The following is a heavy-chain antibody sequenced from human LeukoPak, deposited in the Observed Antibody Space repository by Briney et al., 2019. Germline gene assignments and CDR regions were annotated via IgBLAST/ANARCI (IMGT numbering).Heavy chain of an antibody. J-gene: IGHJ5*02. CDR1: GYTFSSHG. Sequence: GGSLRLSCAASGYTFSSHGFHWVRQAPGKGRECVAVIWYDGSQKYYADSVKGRFTTSGGDYKSTLYLQMNTLRVDDTAVYDCARDLGNWSHGSCYFDPWGQGTLVTVSS. CDR3: ARDLGNWSHGSCYFDP. D-gene: IGHD1-1*01. CDR2: IWYDGSQK. V-gene: IGHV3-33*01.